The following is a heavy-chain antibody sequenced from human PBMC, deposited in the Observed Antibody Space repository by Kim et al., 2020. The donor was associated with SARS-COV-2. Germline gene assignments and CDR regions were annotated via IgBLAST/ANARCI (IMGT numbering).Heavy chain of an antibody. V-gene: IGHV3-30*01. Sequence: DSVKGRFTNSRNNSKNTLYMQMDSLRAEDTAVYYCARDQGEIVATIPGGYWGQRTLVTVSS. D-gene: IGHD5-12*01. J-gene: IGHJ4*02. CDR3: ARDQGEIVATIPGGY.